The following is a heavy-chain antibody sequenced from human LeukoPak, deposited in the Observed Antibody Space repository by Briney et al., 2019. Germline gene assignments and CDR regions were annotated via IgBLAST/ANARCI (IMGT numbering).Heavy chain of an antibody. Sequence: GGSLRLSCAASGFTFSAYSMNWVRQAPGKGLEWVSSITSSSSYIYYADSLKGRFTVSRDNAKNSLYLQMNSLRAEDTALYYCARDRGTYSHFYYGIDVWGQGTTVTVSS. J-gene: IGHJ6*02. CDR2: ITSSSSYI. V-gene: IGHV3-21*01. D-gene: IGHD2-15*01. CDR1: GFTFSAYS. CDR3: ARDRGTYSHFYYGIDV.